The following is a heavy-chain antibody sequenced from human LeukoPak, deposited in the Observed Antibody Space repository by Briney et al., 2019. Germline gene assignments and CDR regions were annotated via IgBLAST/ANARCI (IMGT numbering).Heavy chain of an antibody. CDR2: ISSNGGST. D-gene: IGHD2-8*01. CDR1: GFTFSSYA. Sequence: GGSLRLSCSASGFTFSSYAMHWVRQAPGKGLEYVSAISSNGGSTYYADSVKGRFTISRDNSKNTLYLQMSSLRAEDTAVYCCARDLGYCTNGVCHTRFDYWGQGTLVAVSS. J-gene: IGHJ4*02. CDR3: ARDLGYCTNGVCHTRFDY. V-gene: IGHV3-64D*06.